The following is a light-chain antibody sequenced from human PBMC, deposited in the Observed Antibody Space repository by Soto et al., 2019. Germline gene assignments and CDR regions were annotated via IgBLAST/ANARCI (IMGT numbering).Light chain of an antibody. Sequence: QSVLTQPPSASGTPGQRVTISCSGSSSNIGTNYVYWYQQLPGTAPKLLIYRNNQRPSGVPDRFSGSKSGTSASLAISGLRSEDEADYYCAAWDDRLRGLYVFGIGTKLTGL. CDR2: RNN. V-gene: IGLV1-47*01. CDR3: AAWDDRLRGLYV. CDR1: SSNIGTNY. J-gene: IGLJ1*01.